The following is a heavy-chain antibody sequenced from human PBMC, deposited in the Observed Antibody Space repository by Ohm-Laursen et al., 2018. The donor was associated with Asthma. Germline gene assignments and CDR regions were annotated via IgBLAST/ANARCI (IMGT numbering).Heavy chain of an antibody. D-gene: IGHD1-26*01. CDR3: ARIGPEWELPGREYSLHH. Sequence: SLRLSCTAFGFTFSSYSMNWVRQAPGKGLEWVSSISTASTFIYYADSVRGRFTTSRDNARNLVFLQMDSLRAEDTALYYCARIGPEWELPGREYSLHHWGEGTLVTVSS. CDR1: GFTFSSYS. CDR2: ISTASTFI. V-gene: IGHV3-21*01. J-gene: IGHJ1*01.